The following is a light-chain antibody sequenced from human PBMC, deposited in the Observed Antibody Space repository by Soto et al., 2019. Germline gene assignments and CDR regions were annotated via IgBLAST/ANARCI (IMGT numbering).Light chain of an antibody. CDR2: GAS. Sequence: TQSPSSLSASIGDRVTITFRASHSISISLNWYQQKPGKAPKFLIHGASSLQGGVPPRFSGGGSGTDFTLTINSLQPEDVATYYCQQSYSIPFSFGGGTKVDIK. V-gene: IGKV1-39*01. J-gene: IGKJ4*01. CDR1: HSISIS. CDR3: QQSYSIPFS.